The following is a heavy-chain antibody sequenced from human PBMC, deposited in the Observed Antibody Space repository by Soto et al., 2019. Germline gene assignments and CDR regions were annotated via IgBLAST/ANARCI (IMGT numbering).Heavy chain of an antibody. CDR2: ISSSSSTI. Sequence: GGSLRLSCAASGFTFSSYSMNWVRQAPGKGLEWVSYISSSSSTIYYADSVKGRFTISRDNAKNSLYLQMNSLRAEDTAVYYCAKDMGYDSSGPDYWGQGTLVTVSS. CDR3: AKDMGYDSSGPDY. V-gene: IGHV3-48*01. J-gene: IGHJ4*02. D-gene: IGHD3-22*01. CDR1: GFTFSSYS.